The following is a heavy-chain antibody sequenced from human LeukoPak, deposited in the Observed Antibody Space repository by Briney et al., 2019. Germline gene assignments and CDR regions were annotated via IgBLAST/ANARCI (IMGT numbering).Heavy chain of an antibody. CDR1: GYTLTELS. J-gene: IGHJ4*02. V-gene: IGHV1-24*01. CDR3: ATTASAYCGGDCYKGLYY. D-gene: IGHD2-21*02. CDR2: FDPEDGET. Sequence: ASVKVSCKVSGYTLTELSMHWVRQAPGKGLEWMGGFDPEDGETIYAQKFQGRVTMTEDTSTDTAYMELSSLRSEDTAVYYCATTASAYCGGDCYKGLYYWGQGTLVTVSS.